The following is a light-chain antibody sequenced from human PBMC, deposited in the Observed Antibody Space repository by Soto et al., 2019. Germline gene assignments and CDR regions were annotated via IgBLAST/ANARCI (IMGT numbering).Light chain of an antibody. CDR1: QSVNSNY. J-gene: IGKJ2*01. Sequence: EIVLTQSPGIVSVIPGQRATLSCRASQSVNSNYLAWYRQKPGQAPRLLIYAATIRATGIPHRFSGSGSGTDFTLTISRLEPEDFAVYYCQQYGNSLYTFGQGTKLEIK. CDR3: QQYGNSLYT. CDR2: AAT. V-gene: IGKV3-20*01.